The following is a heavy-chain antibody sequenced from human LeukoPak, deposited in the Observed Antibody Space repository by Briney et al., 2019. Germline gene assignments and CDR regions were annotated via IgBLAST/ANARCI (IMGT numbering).Heavy chain of an antibody. J-gene: IGHJ4*02. D-gene: IGHD1-1*01. CDR2: VSHSGST. CDR3: ARVGRAIPG. V-gene: IGHV4-59*01. Sequence: PSETLSLTCTVSGGSITSYYWSWIRQPPGKGLEWIGFVSHSGSTNYNPSLKSRVTISVDTSKNQFSLKLSSVTAADTAVYYCARVGRAIPGWGQGTLVTVSS. CDR1: GGSITSYY.